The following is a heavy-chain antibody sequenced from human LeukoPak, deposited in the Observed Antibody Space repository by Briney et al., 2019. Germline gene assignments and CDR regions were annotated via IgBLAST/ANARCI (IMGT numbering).Heavy chain of an antibody. J-gene: IGHJ6*02. CDR2: IYHSGST. Sequence: PSETLSLTCAVSGGSIRSSNWWSWVRQPPGKGLEWIGEIYHSGSTNYNPSLKSRVTISVDKSKNQFSLKLSSVTAADTAVYYCARNIVVTNYYNYGMDVWGQGTTVTVSS. CDR1: GGSIRSSNW. V-gene: IGHV4-4*02. D-gene: IGHD5-12*01. CDR3: ARNIVVTNYYNYGMDV.